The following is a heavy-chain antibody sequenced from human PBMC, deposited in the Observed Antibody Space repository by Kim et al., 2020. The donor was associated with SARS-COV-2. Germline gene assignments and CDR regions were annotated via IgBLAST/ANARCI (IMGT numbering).Heavy chain of an antibody. CDR1: GDSVSSNSAA. CDR2: TYYRSKWYN. Sequence: SQTLSLTCAISGDSVSSNSAAWNWIRQSPSRGLEWLGRTYYRSKWYNDYAVSVKSRITINPDTSKNQFSLQLNSVTPEDTAVYYCARDDGVGNQPVRGVINWFDPWGQGTLVTVSS. D-gene: IGHD3-10*01. CDR3: ARDDGVGNQPVRGVINWFDP. V-gene: IGHV6-1*01. J-gene: IGHJ5*02.